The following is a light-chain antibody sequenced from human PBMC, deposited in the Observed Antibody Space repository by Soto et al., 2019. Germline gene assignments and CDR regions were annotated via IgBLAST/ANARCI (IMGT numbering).Light chain of an antibody. J-gene: IGLJ2*01. Sequence: QSALTQPPSASGSPGQSVAISCTGTSSDVGGNNYVSWYQQHPGKAPKLMIYEVNNRPSGVPDRFSGSKSGNTASLTVSGLQADDEADYYCSSYTGSNTVLFGGGTKLTVL. V-gene: IGLV2-8*01. CDR2: EVN. CDR1: SSDVGGNNY. CDR3: SSYTGSNTVL.